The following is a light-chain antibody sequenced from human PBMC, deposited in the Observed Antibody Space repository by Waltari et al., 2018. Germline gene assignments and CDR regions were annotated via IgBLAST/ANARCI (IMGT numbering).Light chain of an antibody. Sequence: QSMLTQPPSVSAAPGQKVTISCPGSSSNIGSSSVSWYQQLPGTAPKLLIYDDYKRPSGIPDRFSGSKSGTSATLGITGLQTGDEAEYYCGTWDNNLSPGGVFGGGTKLTVL. CDR3: GTWDNNLSPGGV. J-gene: IGLJ3*02. CDR2: DDY. V-gene: IGLV1-51*01. CDR1: SSNIGSSS.